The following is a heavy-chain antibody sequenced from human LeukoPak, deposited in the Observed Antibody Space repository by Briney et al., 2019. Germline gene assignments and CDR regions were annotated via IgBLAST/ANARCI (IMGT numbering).Heavy chain of an antibody. Sequence: GGSLRLSCAASGSTFSSYWMSWVRQAPGKGLEWVANIKQDGSEKYYVDSVKGRFTISRDNAKNSLYLQMNSLRAEDTAVYYCARAGLVVPAAKEFDYWGQGTLVTVSS. CDR3: ARAGLVVPAAKEFDY. CDR1: GSTFSSYW. CDR2: IKQDGSEK. J-gene: IGHJ4*02. D-gene: IGHD2-2*01. V-gene: IGHV3-7*01.